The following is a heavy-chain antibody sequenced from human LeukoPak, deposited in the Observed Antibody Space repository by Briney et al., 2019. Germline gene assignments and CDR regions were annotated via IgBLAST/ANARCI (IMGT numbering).Heavy chain of an antibody. V-gene: IGHV3-23*01. CDR3: AKGGSLFYYYMDV. J-gene: IGHJ6*03. CDR1: GFTFSSYA. CDR2: ISGSGGST. D-gene: IGHD1-14*01. Sequence: GGSLRLSCAASGFTFSSYAMSWVRQAPGKGLEWFSAISGSGGSTYYADSVKGRFTISRDNSKNTLYVQMNSLRVEDTAVYYCAKGGSLFYYYMDVWGKGTTVTVSS.